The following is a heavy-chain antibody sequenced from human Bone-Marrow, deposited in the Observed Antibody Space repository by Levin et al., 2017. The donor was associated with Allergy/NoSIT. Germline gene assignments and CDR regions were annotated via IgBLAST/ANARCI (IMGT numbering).Heavy chain of an antibody. CDR1: GFTFSNHA. Sequence: GESLKISCAASGFTFSNHAMSWVRQAPGKGLEWVSGISGSGDIPYYADSVKGRFTLSRDNSKNTLYVQMNSLRGEDTAVYFCARGRDCRSSACYGSGDLWGPGTLVTVSS. V-gene: IGHV3-23*01. CDR2: ISGSGDIP. CDR3: ARGRDCRSSACYGSGDL. D-gene: IGHD3-10*01. J-gene: IGHJ1*01.